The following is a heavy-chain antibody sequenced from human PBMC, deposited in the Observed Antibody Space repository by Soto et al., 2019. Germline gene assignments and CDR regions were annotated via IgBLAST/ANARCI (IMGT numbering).Heavy chain of an antibody. CDR2: IYYSGST. J-gene: IGHJ4*02. CDR1: GGSISSYY. D-gene: IGHD6-13*01. V-gene: IGHV4-59*01. CDR3: ARQPGSSSWYLGYYFDY. Sequence: SETLSLTCTVSGGSISSYYWSWIRQPPGKGLEWIGYIYYSGSTNYNPSLKSRVTISVDTSKNQFSLKLSSVTAADTAVYYCARQPGSSSWYLGYYFDYWGQGTLVTVSS.